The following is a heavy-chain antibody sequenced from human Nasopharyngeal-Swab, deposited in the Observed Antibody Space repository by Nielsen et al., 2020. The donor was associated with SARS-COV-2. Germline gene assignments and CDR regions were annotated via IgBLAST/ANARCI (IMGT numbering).Heavy chain of an antibody. V-gene: IGHV3-30*05. CDR2: TSFDGSNK. D-gene: IGHD1-26*01. CDR3: AKGLRVGSAYYFYYYMDV. J-gene: IGHJ6*03. CDR1: GFTFRIYG. Sequence: GGSLRLSCATSGFTFRIYGMHWVRQAPGKGLEWVAVTSFDGSNKSYADSVKGRFTISKDYAQNTLYLHMNSLRAGDTAVYYCAKGLRVGSAYYFYYYMDVWGKGTTVTVSS.